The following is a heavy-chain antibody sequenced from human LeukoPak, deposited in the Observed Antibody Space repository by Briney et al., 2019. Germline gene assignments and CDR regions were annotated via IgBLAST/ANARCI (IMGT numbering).Heavy chain of an antibody. V-gene: IGHV3-21*01. CDR1: GFTFSSYS. Sequence: PGGSLRLSCAASGFTFSSYSMNWVRQAPGKGLEWVSSISSSSNIYYADSVKGRFTISRDNAKNSLYLQMNSLRAEDTAVYYCAREPYSGTSDGAFDIWGQGTMVTVSS. CDR2: ISSSSNI. D-gene: IGHD1-26*01. CDR3: AREPYSGTSDGAFDI. J-gene: IGHJ3*02.